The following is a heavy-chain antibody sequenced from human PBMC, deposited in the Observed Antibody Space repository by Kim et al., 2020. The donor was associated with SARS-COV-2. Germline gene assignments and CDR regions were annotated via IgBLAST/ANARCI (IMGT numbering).Heavy chain of an antibody. J-gene: IGHJ4*02. CDR1: GGSISSYY. CDR2: IYYSGST. Sequence: SETLSLTCTVSGGSISSYYWSWIRQPPGKGLEWIGYIYYSGSTNYNPSLKSRVTISVDTSKNQFSLKLSSVTAADTAVYYCASGVRGVSHFDYLGQGTL. D-gene: IGHD3-10*01. V-gene: IGHV4-59*01. CDR3: ASGVRGVSHFDY.